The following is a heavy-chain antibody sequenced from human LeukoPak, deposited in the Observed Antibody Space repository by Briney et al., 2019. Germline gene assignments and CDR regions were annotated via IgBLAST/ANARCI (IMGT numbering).Heavy chain of an antibody. Sequence: GGSRRLSCAASGFTFSSYWMHWVRQAPGKGLVWVSRINTDGSSTSYADSVKGRFTISRDNSKNTLYLQMNSLRAEDTAVYYCAKDWGAYDSSGYYFASYYFDYWGQGTLVTVSS. CDR3: AKDWGAYDSSGYYFASYYFDY. CDR1: GFTFSSYW. CDR2: INTDGSST. D-gene: IGHD3-22*01. J-gene: IGHJ4*02. V-gene: IGHV3-74*01.